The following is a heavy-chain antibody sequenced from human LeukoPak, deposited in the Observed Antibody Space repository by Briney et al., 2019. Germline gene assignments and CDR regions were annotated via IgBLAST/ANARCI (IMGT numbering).Heavy chain of an antibody. V-gene: IGHV3-9*03. Sequence: GGSLRLSCAASGFTFDDYAMHWVRQAPGKGLEWVSGISWKSGSIGYADSVKGRFTISRDNAKNSLYLQMNSLRAEDMALYYCAKGEHYYDSSGYWNYFDYWGQGTLVTVSS. CDR1: GFTFDDYA. J-gene: IGHJ4*02. CDR3: AKGEHYYDSSGYWNYFDY. CDR2: ISWKSGSI. D-gene: IGHD3-22*01.